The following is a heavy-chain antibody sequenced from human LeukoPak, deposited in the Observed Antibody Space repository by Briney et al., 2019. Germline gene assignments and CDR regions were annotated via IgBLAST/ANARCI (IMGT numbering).Heavy chain of an antibody. Sequence: GGSLKLSCAASGLTFSGSTMHWVRQASGKGLEWVGHIRDKAYNYATAYAASVKGRFTISRDDSKNTAYLQMNSLKTEDTAVYYCSRHEALPGDYWGQGTLVTVSS. V-gene: IGHV3-73*01. CDR2: IRDKAYNYAT. J-gene: IGHJ4*02. D-gene: IGHD2-21*02. CDR3: SRHEALPGDY. CDR1: GLTFSGST.